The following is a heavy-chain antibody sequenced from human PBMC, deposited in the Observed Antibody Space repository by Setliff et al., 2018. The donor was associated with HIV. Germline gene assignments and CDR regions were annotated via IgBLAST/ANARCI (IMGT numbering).Heavy chain of an antibody. Sequence: PGGSLRLSCAASGFPVRSHFVSWVRQAPGKGLEWVSIIHPTGDTFYLDSVKGRFTISRDNRNKFLYLQMNSLSAEDTALYYCARGQTMYGVVIYDAFNVWGHGTMVTVSS. J-gene: IGHJ3*01. D-gene: IGHD3-3*01. V-gene: IGHV3-53*01. CDR2: IHPTGDT. CDR1: GFPVRSHF. CDR3: ARGQTMYGVVIYDAFNV.